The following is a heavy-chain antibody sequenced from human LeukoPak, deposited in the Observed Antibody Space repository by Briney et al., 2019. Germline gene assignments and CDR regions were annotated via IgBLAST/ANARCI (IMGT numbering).Heavy chain of an antibody. V-gene: IGHV4-39*07. Sequence: SETLSLTCTVSGGSISSSSYYWGWIRQPPGKGLEWIGSIYYSGSTYYNPSLKSRVTISVDTSKNQFSLKLSSVTAADTAVYYRARHLGSYYYFDYWGQGTLVTVSS. J-gene: IGHJ4*02. D-gene: IGHD1-26*01. CDR1: GGSISSSSYY. CDR3: ARHLGSYYYFDY. CDR2: IYYSGST.